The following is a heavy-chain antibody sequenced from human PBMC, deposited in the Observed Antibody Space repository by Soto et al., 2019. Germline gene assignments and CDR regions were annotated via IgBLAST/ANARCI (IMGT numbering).Heavy chain of an antibody. CDR3: AKDGRADIVLMVYAPPDY. CDR1: GFTFSSYG. Sequence: QVQLVESGGGVVQPGRSLRLSCAASGFTFSSYGMHWVRQAPGKGLEWVAVISYDGSNKYYADSVKGRFTISRDNSKNPLYLQMNSLRAEDTAVYYCAKDGRADIVLMVYAPPDYWGQGTLVTVSS. J-gene: IGHJ4*02. D-gene: IGHD2-8*01. V-gene: IGHV3-30*18. CDR2: ISYDGSNK.